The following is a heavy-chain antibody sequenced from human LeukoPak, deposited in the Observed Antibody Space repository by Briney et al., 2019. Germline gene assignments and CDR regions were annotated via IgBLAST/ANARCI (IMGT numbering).Heavy chain of an antibody. D-gene: IGHD3-9*01. Sequence: GSSVKVSCKASGGTFSSYAISWVRQAPGQGLEWMGGIIPIFGTANYAQKFQGRVTITTDESTSAAYMELSSLRPEDTAVYYCARGGDVLRYFLDNWFDPWGQGTLVTVSS. V-gene: IGHV1-69*05. CDR3: ARGGDVLRYFLDNWFDP. J-gene: IGHJ5*02. CDR2: IIPIFGTA. CDR1: GGTFSSYA.